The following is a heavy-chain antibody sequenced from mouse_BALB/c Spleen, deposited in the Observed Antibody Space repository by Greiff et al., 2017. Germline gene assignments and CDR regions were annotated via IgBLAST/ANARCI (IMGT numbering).Heavy chain of an antibody. V-gene: IGHV5-6*01. CDR2: ISSGGSYT. CDR3: ARGGYDYAMDY. Sequence: EVQVVESGGDLVKPGGSLKLSCAASGFTFSSYGMSWVRQTPDKRLEWVATISSGGSYTYYPDSVKGRFTISRDNAKNTLYLQMSSLKSEDTAMYYCARGGYDYAMDYWGQGTSVTVSS. D-gene: IGHD2-2*01. CDR1: GFTFSSYG. J-gene: IGHJ4*01.